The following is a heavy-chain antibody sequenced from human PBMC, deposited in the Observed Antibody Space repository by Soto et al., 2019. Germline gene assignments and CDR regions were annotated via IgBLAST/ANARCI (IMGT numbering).Heavy chain of an antibody. CDR2: IYRSGST. D-gene: IGHD3-16*01. J-gene: IGHJ6*03. V-gene: IGHV4-4*09. CDR3: ARTLDYGHMDV. Sequence: SESLSLTCTVSGDSVRNQYWSWIRRPPGRGLEWIGYIYRSGSTKYNPSLKSRLTISVDTSKNQFSLKLSSVTAADTAVYYCARTLDYGHMDVWGKGTTVTVSS. CDR1: GDSVRNQY.